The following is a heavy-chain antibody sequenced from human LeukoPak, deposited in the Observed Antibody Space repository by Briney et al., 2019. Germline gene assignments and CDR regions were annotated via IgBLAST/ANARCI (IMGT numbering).Heavy chain of an antibody. Sequence: APVKVSCKASGYTFTSYAMHWVRQAPGQRLEWMGWINAGNGNTKYSQKFQGRVTITRDTTASTAYMELSSLRSEDTAVYYCARASVCSGSYSFDYWGQGTLVTVSS. J-gene: IGHJ4*02. V-gene: IGHV1-3*01. CDR3: ARASVCSGSYSFDY. CDR1: GYTFTSYA. CDR2: INAGNGNT. D-gene: IGHD1-26*01.